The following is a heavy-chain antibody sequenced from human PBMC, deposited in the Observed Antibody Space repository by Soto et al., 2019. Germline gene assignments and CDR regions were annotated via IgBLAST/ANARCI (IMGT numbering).Heavy chain of an antibody. V-gene: IGHV4-34*01. D-gene: IGHD2-15*01. Sequence: PSETLSLTCAVYGGSFSGYYWSWIRQPPGKGLEWIGEINHSGSTNYNPSLKSRVTISVDTSKNQFSLKLSSVTAADTAVYYCARGPVVVAATRGGGFDYWGQGTLVTVSS. CDR3: ARGPVVVAATRGGGFDY. J-gene: IGHJ4*02. CDR1: GGSFSGYY. CDR2: INHSGST.